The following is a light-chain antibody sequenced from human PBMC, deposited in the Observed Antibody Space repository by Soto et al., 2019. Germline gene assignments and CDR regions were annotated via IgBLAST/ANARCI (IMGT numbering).Light chain of an antibody. Sequence: HMTQSPSSLSASVGDRVTITCRASQRITTYLNWYQQKPGKAPKLLISTAATLQGGVPSRFSGSRSGTDFTLTITTLQPEDFATYFCQQSYSTPYTFGQGTKLEIK. J-gene: IGKJ2*01. CDR1: QRITTY. CDR3: QQSYSTPYT. V-gene: IGKV1-39*01. CDR2: TAA.